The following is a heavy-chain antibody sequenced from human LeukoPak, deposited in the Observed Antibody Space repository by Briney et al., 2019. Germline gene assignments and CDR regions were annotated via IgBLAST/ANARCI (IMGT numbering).Heavy chain of an antibody. CDR1: GGSISSYY. D-gene: IGHD3-22*01. CDR2: IYYSGST. Sequence: SETLSLTCTVSGGSISSYYWSWIRQPPGKGLEWIGYIYYSGSTNYNPSLKSRVTTSVDTSKNQFSLKLSSVTAADTAVYYCARSRDDNSGYYYGNWYFDLWGRGTLVTVSS. V-gene: IGHV4-59*01. CDR3: ARSRDDNSGYYYGNWYFDL. J-gene: IGHJ2*01.